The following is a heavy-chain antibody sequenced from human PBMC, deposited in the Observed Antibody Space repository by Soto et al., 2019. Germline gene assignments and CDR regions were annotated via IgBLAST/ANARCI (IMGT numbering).Heavy chain of an antibody. D-gene: IGHD3-10*01. V-gene: IGHV4-34*01. CDR2: INHSGST. J-gene: IGHJ6*02. CDR3: AHRGGSFYYYGMDV. CDR1: GGSFSGYY. Sequence: SETLSLTCAVYGGSFSGYYWSWIRQPPGKGLEWIGEINHSGSTNYNPSLKSRVTISVDTSKNQFSLKLSSVTAADTAVYYCAHRGGSFYYYGMDVWGQGTTVTVSS.